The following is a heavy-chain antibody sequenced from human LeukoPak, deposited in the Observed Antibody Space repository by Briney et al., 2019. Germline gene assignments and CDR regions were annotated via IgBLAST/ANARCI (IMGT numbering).Heavy chain of an antibody. Sequence: KSSETLSLTCAVYGGSFSGYYWSWIRQPPGKGLEWIGEINHSGSTNYNPSLKSRVTISVDTSKNQFSLKLSSVTAADTAVYYCARLHLKKYYDFWSGYPIFDYWGQGTLVTVSS. CDR2: INHSGST. J-gene: IGHJ4*02. V-gene: IGHV4-34*01. CDR1: GGSFSGYY. CDR3: ARLHLKKYYDFWSGYPIFDY. D-gene: IGHD3-3*01.